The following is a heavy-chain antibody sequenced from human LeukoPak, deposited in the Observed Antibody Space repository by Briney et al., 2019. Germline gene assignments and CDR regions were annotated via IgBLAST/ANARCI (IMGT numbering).Heavy chain of an antibody. CDR1: GFTFSSYS. D-gene: IGHD6-13*01. CDR3: AREDGSSWYMWFDP. CDR2: IKQDGSEK. J-gene: IGHJ5*02. Sequence: GGSLRLSCAASGFTFSSYSMNWVRQAPGKGLEWVANIKQDGSEKYYVDSVKGRFTISRDNAKNSLYLQMNSLRAEDTAVYYCAREDGSSWYMWFDPWGQGTLVTVSS. V-gene: IGHV3-7*03.